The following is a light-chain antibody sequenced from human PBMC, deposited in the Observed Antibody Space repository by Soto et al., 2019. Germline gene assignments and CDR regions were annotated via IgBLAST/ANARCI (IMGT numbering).Light chain of an antibody. CDR2: GNN. CDR1: NSNIGAGYD. J-gene: IGLJ1*01. CDR3: QSYDSSLSGYV. Sequence: QSVLTQPPSVSGAPGQRVTISCTGSNSNIGAGYDVHWYQQLPGTAPKLLIYGNNNRPSGVPDRFSGSKSGTSASLAITGLQAEDEADYYCQSYDSSLSGYVFVTGTKVTVL. V-gene: IGLV1-40*01.